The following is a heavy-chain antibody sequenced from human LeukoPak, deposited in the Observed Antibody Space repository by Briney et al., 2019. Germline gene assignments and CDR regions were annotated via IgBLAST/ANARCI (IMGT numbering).Heavy chain of an antibody. CDR3: AKDLGGSTDY. V-gene: IGHV3-23*01. Sequence: GGSLRLSCAASGFTFNNYAVSWVRQAPGKGLEWVSLIRGSTYYADSVKGRFTISRDNSQKTVYLQMNSLRAEVTALYYCAKDLGGSTDYWGQGTLVTVSS. CDR1: GFTFNNYA. D-gene: IGHD5-12*01. CDR2: IRGST. J-gene: IGHJ4*02.